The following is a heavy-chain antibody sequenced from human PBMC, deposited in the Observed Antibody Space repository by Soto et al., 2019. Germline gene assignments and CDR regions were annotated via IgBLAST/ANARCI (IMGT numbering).Heavy chain of an antibody. V-gene: IGHV4-61*01. CDR1: GGSVSSGSYY. J-gene: IGHJ4*02. CDR2: IYYSGST. D-gene: IGHD3-22*01. CDR3: VRIRATYASSGRSFDY. Sequence: SETLSLTCTVSGGSVSSGSYYWSWIRQPPGKGLEWIGYIYYSGSTNYNPSLKSRVTISVATSKNQFSLKLSSVTAADTAVYSCVRIRATYASSGRSFDYWGQGTLVTVSS.